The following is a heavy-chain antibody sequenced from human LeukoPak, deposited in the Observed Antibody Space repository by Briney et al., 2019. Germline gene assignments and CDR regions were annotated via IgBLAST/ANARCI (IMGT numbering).Heavy chain of an antibody. CDR3: ARGVRQWLLTYYFDY. V-gene: IGHV3-21*01. Sequence: GGSLRLSCAASGFTFSSYSMNWVRQAPGKGLEWVSSISSSSSYIYYADSVKGRFTISRDNAKNSLYLQMNSLRAEDTAVYYCARGVRQWLLTYYFDYWGQGTLVTVSS. CDR1: GFTFSSYS. D-gene: IGHD6-19*01. CDR2: ISSSSSYI. J-gene: IGHJ4*02.